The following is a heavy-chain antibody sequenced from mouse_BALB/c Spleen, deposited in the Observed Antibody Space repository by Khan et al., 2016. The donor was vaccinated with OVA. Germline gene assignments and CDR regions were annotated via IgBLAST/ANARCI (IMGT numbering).Heavy chain of an antibody. CDR2: IYTYTGEP. V-gene: IGHV9-3-1*01. CDR3: ARGGQSAMDY. Sequence: QIQLVQSGPDLKKPGETVKISCKASGYTFTNYGINWVKQTPGKGLKWMGWIYTYTGEPTYADDFKGRFAFSLDTSASTAYLQINNLKYEDTATCVGARGGQSAMDYWVQGTSVTVSS. D-gene: IGHD3-3*01. CDR1: GYTFTNYG. J-gene: IGHJ4*01.